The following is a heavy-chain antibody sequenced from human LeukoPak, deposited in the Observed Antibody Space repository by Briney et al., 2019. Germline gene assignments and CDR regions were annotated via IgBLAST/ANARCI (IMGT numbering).Heavy chain of an antibody. D-gene: IGHD6-25*01. CDR2: IYPRDSDT. Sequence: GESLKISCKGSGYKFTNYWIAWVRQMPGQGLEWLGIIYPRDSDTRYSPFFQGQVSISVDTSIDTAYLQWSSVKASDTAMYYCARLLAAPYYINFWGQGTLVTVSS. J-gene: IGHJ4*02. CDR3: ARLLAAPYYINF. V-gene: IGHV5-51*01. CDR1: GYKFTNYW.